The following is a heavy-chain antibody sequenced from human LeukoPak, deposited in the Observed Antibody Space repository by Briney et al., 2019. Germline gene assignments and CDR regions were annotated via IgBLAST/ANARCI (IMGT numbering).Heavy chain of an antibody. CDR2: ISWNSGRI. D-gene: IGHD5-12*01. Sequence: GGSLRLSCAASGFTFDDYAMHWVRQAPGKGLEWVSDISWNSGRIGYADSVKGRFTISRDNAKNSLYLQMNSLRAEDTALYYCAKAAGNSGYDFNDYWGQGNLVTVSS. CDR3: AKAAGNSGYDFNDY. V-gene: IGHV3-9*01. CDR1: GFTFDDYA. J-gene: IGHJ4*02.